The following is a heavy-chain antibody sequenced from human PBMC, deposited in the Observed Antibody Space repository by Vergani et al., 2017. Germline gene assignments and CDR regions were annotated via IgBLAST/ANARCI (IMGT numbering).Heavy chain of an antibody. J-gene: IGHJ4*02. CDR1: GFTFSNLW. V-gene: IGHV3-7*03. D-gene: IGHD3-22*01. Sequence: EVQLVASGGGLVQRGGSLRLSCEASGFTFSNLWMTWVRQAPGKGLEWVANIKQDGGEKYYVDSVKGRFTISRDNSKNTLSLQMNSLTAEDTAIYYCAGPQGTSAYYYGGFDYWGQGILVTVSS. CDR3: AGPQGTSAYYYGGFDY. CDR2: IKQDGGEK.